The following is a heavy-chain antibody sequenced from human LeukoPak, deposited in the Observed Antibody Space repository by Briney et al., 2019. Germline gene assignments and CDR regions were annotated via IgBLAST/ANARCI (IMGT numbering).Heavy chain of an antibody. V-gene: IGHV2-5*01. CDR1: GFSPRTSGVG. J-gene: IGHJ4*02. CDR3: AHRIITAAGHYFDY. CDR2: IYWNDDK. D-gene: IGHD6-13*01. Sequence: SGPTLVNPTQTLTLTCTFSGFSPRTSGVGVGWIRQPPGKALEWLALIYWNDDKRYSPSLKSRLTITRDTSKNQVVLTMTNMDPVDTATYYCAHRIITAAGHYFDYWGQGTLVTVSS.